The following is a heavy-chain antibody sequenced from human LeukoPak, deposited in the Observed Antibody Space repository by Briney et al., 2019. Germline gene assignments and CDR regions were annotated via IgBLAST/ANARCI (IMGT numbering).Heavy chain of an antibody. V-gene: IGHV4-30-2*06. CDR2: IYHSGST. Sequence: ASETLPLTCAVSGGSISSGGYSWSWIRQSPGKGLEWIGYIYHSGSTYYNPSLKSRVTISVDRSKNQFSLKLSSVTAADTAVYYCARALSVGDFDLWGRGTLVTVSS. D-gene: IGHD3-16*01. CDR3: ARALSVGDFDL. CDR1: GGSISSGGYS. J-gene: IGHJ2*01.